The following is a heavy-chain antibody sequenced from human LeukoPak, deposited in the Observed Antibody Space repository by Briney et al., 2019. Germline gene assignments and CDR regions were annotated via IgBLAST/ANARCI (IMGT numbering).Heavy chain of an antibody. CDR2: IHIYRGNT. V-gene: IGHV1-18*04. CDR3: ARDVGITVANSFDP. CDR1: GYTFTSYY. D-gene: IGHD6-13*01. Sequence: ASVKVSCKASGYTFTSYYMHWVRQAPGQGLEWMGWIHIYRGNTNYAQKFQGRVTMTTDTSTSTVYMEVRGLRSDDTAMYYCARDVGITVANSFDPWGQGTLVTVSS. J-gene: IGHJ5*02.